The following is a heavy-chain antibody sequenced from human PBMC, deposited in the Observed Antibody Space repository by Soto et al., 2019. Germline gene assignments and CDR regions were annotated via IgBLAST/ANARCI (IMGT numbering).Heavy chain of an antibody. CDR3: AHRTTTVTRLFDP. J-gene: IGHJ5*02. CDR1: GFSLTTSRVG. Sequence: QITLKESGPTLVKPTQTLTLTCTFSGFSLTTSRVGVGWIRRPPGKALEWVALIFSDDDKRYSPSLKSMLTITKDTSKNQVVLTMTNMDPADTATYFCAHRTTTVTRLFDPWGQGTLVTVSS. CDR2: IFSDDDK. D-gene: IGHD4-17*01. V-gene: IGHV2-5*02.